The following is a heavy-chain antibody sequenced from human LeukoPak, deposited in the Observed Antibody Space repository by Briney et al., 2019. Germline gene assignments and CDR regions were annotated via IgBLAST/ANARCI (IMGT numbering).Heavy chain of an antibody. CDR2: IKQDGSET. CDR1: GFTFRNYW. J-gene: IGHJ4*02. D-gene: IGHD5-12*01. CDR3: ATHNKWILEY. Sequence: GGSLRLSCAASGFTFRNYWMSWVRQAPGKGLEWVAIIKQDGSETYYLDSVKGRFTISRDNAKNSLTLQMNSLRAEDTALYYCATHNKWILEYWGQGTLVTVSS. V-gene: IGHV3-7*01.